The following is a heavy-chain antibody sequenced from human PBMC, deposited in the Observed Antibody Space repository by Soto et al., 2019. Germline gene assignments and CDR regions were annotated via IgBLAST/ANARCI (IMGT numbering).Heavy chain of an antibody. D-gene: IGHD7-27*01. CDR2: IYYSGST. CDR1: GGSISSYY. Sequence: SETLSLTCTVSGGSISSYYWSWIRQPPGKGLEWIGYIYYSGSTNYNPSLKSRVTISVDTSKNQFSLKLSSVTAADTAVYYCARDLGDAFDIWGQGTMVTVSS. J-gene: IGHJ3*02. V-gene: IGHV4-59*01. CDR3: ARDLGDAFDI.